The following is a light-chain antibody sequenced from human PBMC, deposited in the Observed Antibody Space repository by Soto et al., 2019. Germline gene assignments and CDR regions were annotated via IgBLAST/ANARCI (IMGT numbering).Light chain of an antibody. J-gene: IGLJ3*02. CDR1: TSDVGGYNY. CDR2: EVS. Sequence: QSVLTQPPSASGSPGQSVTISCTGTTSDVGGYNYVSWYQQHPGKAPKLIIYEVSKRPSGVPDRFSGSKSDNTASLTVSSLQAEDEADYYCSSYAGSSNCVFGGGTKLTVL. CDR3: SSYAGSSNCV. V-gene: IGLV2-8*01.